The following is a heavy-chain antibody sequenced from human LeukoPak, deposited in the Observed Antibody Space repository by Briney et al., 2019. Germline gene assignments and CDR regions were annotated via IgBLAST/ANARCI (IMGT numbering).Heavy chain of an antibody. CDR3: ARGLDLFYYYYMDV. J-gene: IGHJ6*03. CDR1: GYTFTGHY. D-gene: IGHD3-9*01. CDR2: INPNSGGS. Sequence: ASVKVSCKASGYTFTGHYMHWVRQAPGQGLEWMGWINPNSGGSNYAQKFQGRVTMTRDTSISTAYMELGRLRSDDTAVYYCARGLDLFYYYYMDVWGKGTTVTVSS. V-gene: IGHV1-2*02.